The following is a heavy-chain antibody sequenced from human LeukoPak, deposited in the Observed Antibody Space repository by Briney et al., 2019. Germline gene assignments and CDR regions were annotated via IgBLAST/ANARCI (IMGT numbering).Heavy chain of an antibody. V-gene: IGHV3-48*02. J-gene: IGHJ4*02. D-gene: IGHD1-26*01. Sequence: GGSLRPSCAASGFTFSTYSMNWVRQAPGKGLEWLSYISGSSSIFYYADSVKGRFTISRDNAKNSLYLQVNSLRDEDTAVYYCARGGYSGSYFDYWGQGTLITVSS. CDR1: GFTFSTYS. CDR2: ISGSSSIF. CDR3: ARGGYSGSYFDY.